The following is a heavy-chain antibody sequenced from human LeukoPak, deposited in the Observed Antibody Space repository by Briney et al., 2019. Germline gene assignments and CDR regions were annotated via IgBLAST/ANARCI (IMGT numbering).Heavy chain of an antibody. D-gene: IGHD5-12*01. V-gene: IGHV4-4*07. CDR2: IHTNGGT. CDR3: SRGGGYGDY. J-gene: IGHJ4*02. Sequence: SETLSLTCTASGASITSFYYNWIRQSAGKGLEWIGRIHTNGGTDYRPSLNSRATMSVDTSKKQISLKLTSVTAADTAVYFCSRGGGYGDYWGQGILVTVSS. CDR1: GASITSFY.